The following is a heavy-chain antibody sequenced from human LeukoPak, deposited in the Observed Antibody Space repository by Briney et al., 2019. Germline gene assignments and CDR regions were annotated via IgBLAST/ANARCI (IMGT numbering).Heavy chain of an antibody. Sequence: GASVKVSCKASGYTFTSYAMHWVRQAPGQRLEWMGWINAGNGNTKYSQKFQGRVTITRDTSASTAYMELSSLRSEDTAVYYCAKGEHPLAVAGTDGMDVWGQGTTVTVSS. CDR1: GYTFTSYA. J-gene: IGHJ6*02. CDR2: INAGNGNT. D-gene: IGHD6-19*01. CDR3: AKGEHPLAVAGTDGMDV. V-gene: IGHV1-3*01.